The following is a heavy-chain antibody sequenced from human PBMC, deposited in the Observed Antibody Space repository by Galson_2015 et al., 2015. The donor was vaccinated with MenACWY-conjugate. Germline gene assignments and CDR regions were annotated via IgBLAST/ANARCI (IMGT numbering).Heavy chain of an antibody. D-gene: IGHD3-10*01. J-gene: IGHJ5*02. V-gene: IGHV4-39*07. Sequence: LSLTCSVSGGSISTNRYYWGWIRQPPGKGLEWIGSISYTGSTYYNPSLKSRVTISVDTSKSQFSLKLSSVTAADTAVYYCAREIAYGSGTYYNGPHWFDPWGRGTLVTVSS. CDR3: AREIAYGSGTYYNGPHWFDP. CDR2: ISYTGST. CDR1: GGSISTNRYY.